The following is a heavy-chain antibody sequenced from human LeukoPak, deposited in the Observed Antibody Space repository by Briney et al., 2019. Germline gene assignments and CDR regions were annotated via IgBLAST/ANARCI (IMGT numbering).Heavy chain of an antibody. CDR1: GFTFRTYS. D-gene: IGHD3-10*01. CDR2: VSADGRTQ. V-gene: IGHV3-30*18. Sequence: GGSLRLSCAASGFTFRTYSVHWARQAPGKGLEWVTVVSADGRTQLYSDSVKGRFTVSRDNSKNTLYLQMNSLRAEDTAVYYCAKSLYYYNSGKAYWGQGTLVTVSS. J-gene: IGHJ4*02. CDR3: AKSLYYYNSGKAY.